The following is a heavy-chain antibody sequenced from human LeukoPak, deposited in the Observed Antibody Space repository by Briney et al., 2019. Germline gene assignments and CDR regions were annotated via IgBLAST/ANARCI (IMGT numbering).Heavy chain of an antibody. CDR2: IYYSGST. D-gene: IGHD4-17*01. Sequence: SQTLSLTCTVSGASISSGDYLWSWIRQPPGMGLEWIGNIYYSGSTNYNASLKSRVSISIDTSKNQFSLSLRSVTAADTAVYYCARSGRTEYGDYPFGYWGQGTLVTVSS. CDR3: ARSGRTEYGDYPFGY. V-gene: IGHV4-30-4*01. J-gene: IGHJ4*02. CDR1: GASISSGDYL.